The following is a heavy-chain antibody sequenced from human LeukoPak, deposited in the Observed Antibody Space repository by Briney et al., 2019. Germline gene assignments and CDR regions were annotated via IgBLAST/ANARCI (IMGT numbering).Heavy chain of an antibody. D-gene: IGHD4-17*01. CDR1: GDSFSSHC. V-gene: IGHV4-59*11. J-gene: IGHJ3*02. CDR2: ISHFGRT. CDR3: ARDLVTVTKGCDT. Sequence: SEALSLTCAVSGDSFSSHCWTWIRQAPGTGLDLIEYISHFGRTNYNPSLKSRVTISIDTSKNQFSLKLRSVTAADAAVYYCARDLVTVTKGCDTWGQDTMDSVSS.